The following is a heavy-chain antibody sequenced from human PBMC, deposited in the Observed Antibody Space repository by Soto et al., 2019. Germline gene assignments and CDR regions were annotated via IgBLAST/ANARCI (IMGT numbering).Heavy chain of an antibody. CDR2: IYYSGST. J-gene: IGHJ6*02. CDR3: ARHVPDYSNYYYYYYGMDV. V-gene: IGHV4-39*01. D-gene: IGHD4-4*01. CDR1: GCSISSSSYY. Sequence: SETLSLTCTVSGCSISSSSYYWGWIRQPPGKGLEWIGSIYYSGSTYYNPSLKSRVTISVDTSKNQFSLKLSSVTAADTAVYYCARHVPDYSNYYYYYYGMDVWGQGTTVTVSS.